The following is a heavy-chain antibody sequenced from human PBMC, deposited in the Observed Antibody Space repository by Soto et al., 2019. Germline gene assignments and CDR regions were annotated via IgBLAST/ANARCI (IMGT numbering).Heavy chain of an antibody. D-gene: IGHD6-19*01. CDR3: AKVLSGIAVAIDY. CDR2: ISGSGGST. Sequence: GESLKISCAASGFTFSSYAMSWVRQAPGKGLEWVSAISGSGGSTYYADSVKGRFTISRDNSKNTLYLQMNSLRAEDTAVYYCAKVLSGIAVAIDYWGQGTLVTVSS. CDR1: GFTFSSYA. V-gene: IGHV3-23*01. J-gene: IGHJ4*02.